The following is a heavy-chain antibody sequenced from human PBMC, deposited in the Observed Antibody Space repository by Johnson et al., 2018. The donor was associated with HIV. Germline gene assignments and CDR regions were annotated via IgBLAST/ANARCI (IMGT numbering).Heavy chain of an antibody. J-gene: IGHJ3*02. CDR2: IYSDDST. CDR3: ARAERSSSGVDAFDI. Sequence: VQLVESGGGLVQPGGSLRLSCAASGFTFSSYWMSWVRQAPGKGLEWVSVIYSDDSTYYADSVKGRFTISRDNSKNTLYLQMNSLRAEDTAVYYCARAERSSSGVDAFDIWGQGTMVTVSS. D-gene: IGHD6-6*01. V-gene: IGHV3-66*02. CDR1: GFTFSSYW.